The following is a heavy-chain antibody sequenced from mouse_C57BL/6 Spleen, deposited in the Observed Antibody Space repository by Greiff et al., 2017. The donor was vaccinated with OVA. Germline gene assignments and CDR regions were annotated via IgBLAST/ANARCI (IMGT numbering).Heavy chain of an antibody. V-gene: IGHV1-15*01. D-gene: IGHD1-1*01. CDR2: IDPETGGT. CDR3: TRSRVYYGKGFAY. Sequence: QVQLQQSGAELVRPGASVTLSCKASGYTFTDYEMHWVKQTPVHGLEWIGAIDPETGGTAYNQKFKGKAILTADKSSSTAYMALRSLTSEDSAVYYCTRSRVYYGKGFAYWGQGTLVTVSA. J-gene: IGHJ3*01. CDR1: GYTFTDYE.